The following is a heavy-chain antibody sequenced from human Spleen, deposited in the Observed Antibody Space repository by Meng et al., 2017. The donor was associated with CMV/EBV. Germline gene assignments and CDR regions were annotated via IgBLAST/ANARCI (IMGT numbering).Heavy chain of an antibody. CDR2: IIPILGTA. CDR3: ARSGLYQLLNINYNWFDP. Sequence: SVKVSCKASGGTFSNYAINWVRQGPGQGLEWIGGIIPILGTANYAQKFQGRVTITADKSTSTAYIALSSLSSEDTAVYYCARSGLYQLLNINYNWFDPWGQGTLVTVSS. CDR1: GGTFSNYA. J-gene: IGHJ5*02. D-gene: IGHD2-2*01. V-gene: IGHV1-69*10.